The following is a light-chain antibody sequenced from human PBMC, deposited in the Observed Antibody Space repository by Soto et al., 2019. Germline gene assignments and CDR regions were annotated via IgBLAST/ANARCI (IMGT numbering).Light chain of an antibody. CDR2: DVS. CDR1: QGVTTN. V-gene: IGKV3-15*01. Sequence: SPGTLSVSPGERATLSCRAGQGVTTNFAWYQQKSGQSPRLLIYDVSIRATGVPARFSGTGSETDFTLTISGLQSDDSAVYFCQQYNNWPFSFGQGTRLEI. CDR3: QQYNNWPFS. J-gene: IGKJ5*01.